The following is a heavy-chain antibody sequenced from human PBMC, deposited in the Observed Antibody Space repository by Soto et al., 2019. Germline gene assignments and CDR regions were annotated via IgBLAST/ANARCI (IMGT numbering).Heavy chain of an antibody. J-gene: IGHJ6*02. CDR1: GGSISSSIYY. CDR3: ARGGYSYGYFNYYYYGMDV. V-gene: IGHV4-39*01. D-gene: IGHD5-18*01. Sequence: SETLSLTCTVSGGSISSSIYYWGWIRQPPGKGLEWIGSIYYSGSTYYNPSLKSRVTISVDTSKNQFSLKLSSVTAADTAVYYCARGGYSYGYFNYYYYGMDVWGQGTTVTVSS. CDR2: IYYSGST.